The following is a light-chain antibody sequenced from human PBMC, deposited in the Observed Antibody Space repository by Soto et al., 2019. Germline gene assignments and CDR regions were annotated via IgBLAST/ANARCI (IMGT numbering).Light chain of an antibody. CDR3: QQYNYWPPIT. Sequence: DIQMTQSPSSLSASVGDTVTITCQASQDINKFLNWYQQKPGKAPKLLIYKASTLKSGVPSRFSGSGSGTEFTLTISSLQSEDFAVYYCQQYNYWPPITFGQGTRLEIK. CDR2: KAS. J-gene: IGKJ5*01. CDR1: QDINKF. V-gene: IGKV1-5*03.